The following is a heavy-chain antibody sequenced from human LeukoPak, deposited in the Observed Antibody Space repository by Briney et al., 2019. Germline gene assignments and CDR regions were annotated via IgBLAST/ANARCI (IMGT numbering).Heavy chain of an antibody. Sequence: PGGSLRLSCAASGFTFSSYEMNWVRQAPGKGLEWVSYISSSGSTIYYADSVKGRFTISRDNAKNSLYLQMNSLRAEDTAVYYCARVLRRSGGSCYSGGAFDIWGQGTMVTVSS. CDR1: GFTFSSYE. V-gene: IGHV3-48*03. D-gene: IGHD2-15*01. CDR3: ARVLRRSGGSCYSGGAFDI. CDR2: ISSSGSTI. J-gene: IGHJ3*02.